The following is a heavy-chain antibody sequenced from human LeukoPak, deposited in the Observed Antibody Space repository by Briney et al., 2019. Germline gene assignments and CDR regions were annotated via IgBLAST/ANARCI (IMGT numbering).Heavy chain of an antibody. V-gene: IGHV1-2*02. CDR2: MHPGNGNT. J-gene: IGHJ4*02. CDR3: ARDMYSGTHGH. Sequence: GASVKVSCKASGYRFISNYIQWVRQAPGLGPEWMGWMHPGNGNTRYAEKFQGRVTMTRDTSINTAYMEMSGLRSDDTAVYYCARDMYSGTHGHWGQGTLVTVSS. D-gene: IGHD1-26*01. CDR1: GYRFISNY.